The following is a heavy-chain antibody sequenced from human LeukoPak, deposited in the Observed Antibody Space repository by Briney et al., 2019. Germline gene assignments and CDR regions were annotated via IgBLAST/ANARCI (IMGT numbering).Heavy chain of an antibody. V-gene: IGHV3-7*01. CDR3: ARGTIAVAGTDY. D-gene: IGHD6-19*01. CDR1: GFTFSSYW. CDR2: IKQDGSEK. Sequence: PGGSLRLSCAAPGFTFSSYWMSWVRQAPGKGLERVANIKQDGSEKYYVDSVKGRFTISRDNARNSLYLQMNSLRAEDTAVYYCARGTIAVAGTDYWGQGTLVTVSS. J-gene: IGHJ4*02.